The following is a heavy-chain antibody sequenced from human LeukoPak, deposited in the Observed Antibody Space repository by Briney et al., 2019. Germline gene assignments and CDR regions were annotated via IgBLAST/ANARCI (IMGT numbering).Heavy chain of an antibody. J-gene: IGHJ3*02. CDR3: ARSYAPDAFDI. CDR1: GVSISSYY. Sequence: SETLSLTCTVSGVSISSYYWSWIRQPPGKGLEWIGYIYYSGSTNYNPSLKSRVTISVDTSKNQFSLKLSSVTAADTAVYYCARSYAPDAFDIWGQGTMVTVSS. D-gene: IGHD2-2*01. CDR2: IYYSGST. V-gene: IGHV4-59*08.